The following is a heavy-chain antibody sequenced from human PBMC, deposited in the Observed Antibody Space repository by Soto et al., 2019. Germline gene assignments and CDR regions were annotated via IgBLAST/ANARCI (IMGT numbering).Heavy chain of an antibody. CDR1: GFTVSSSY. Sequence: EVQLVESGGGLVQPGGSLRLSCAASGFTVSSSYMGWVRQTPGKGLEWVSSIYADGNTYYADSVRGRFTISTDNSKDTLYLQMNSLIVDETAMYYCARHVGFYWYFDLWGRGTLVTVSS. CDR3: ARHVGFYWYFDL. CDR2: IYADGNT. V-gene: IGHV3-66*04. J-gene: IGHJ2*01. D-gene: IGHD1-26*01.